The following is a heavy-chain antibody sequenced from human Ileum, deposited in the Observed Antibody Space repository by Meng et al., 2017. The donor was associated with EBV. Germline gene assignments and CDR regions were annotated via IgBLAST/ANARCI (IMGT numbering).Heavy chain of an antibody. CDR1: GVSFSSREDY. CDR2: IYYSGTT. V-gene: IGHV4-39*07. J-gene: IGHJ4*02. Sequence: QLTLQESCPGRVKHTETLSLTCIVSGVSFSSREDYWGWIRQPPGKALEWIASIYYSGTTYYNTSLQSRVSISVDKSKNQVSLNMTSMTAADTAVYYCASRELAPFDYWGQGTLVTVSS. D-gene: IGHD1-26*01. CDR3: ASRELAPFDY.